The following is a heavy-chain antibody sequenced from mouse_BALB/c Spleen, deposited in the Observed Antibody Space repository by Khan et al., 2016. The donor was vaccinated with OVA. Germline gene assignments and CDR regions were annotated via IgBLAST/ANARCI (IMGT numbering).Heavy chain of an antibody. J-gene: IGHJ3*01. CDR3: ARRYCFVYTFAY. CDR2: IAPGSGDT. D-gene: IGHD2-1*01. CDR1: GYTFTDYY. V-gene: IGHV1-77*01. Sequence: QVRLQQSGAELARPGASVKLSCKASGYTFTDYYINWVKQRTGQGLEGIGGIAPGSGDTYYNEKFKGKATLTAEKSSTPDYMQLSSLTSEASAFYCCARRYCFVYTFAYWGQGTLVTVSA.